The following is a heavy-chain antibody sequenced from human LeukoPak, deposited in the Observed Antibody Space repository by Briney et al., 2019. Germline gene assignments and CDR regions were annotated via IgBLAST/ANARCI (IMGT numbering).Heavy chain of an antibody. D-gene: IGHD1-26*01. J-gene: IGHJ4*02. CDR1: GGSFSGYY. V-gene: IGHV4-34*01. Sequence: PSETLSLTCAVYGGSFSGYYWSWIRQPPGKGLEWIGEINHSGSTNYNPSLKSRVTTSVDTSKNQFSLKLSSVTAADTAVYYCARALIVGATGIDYWGQGTLVTVSS. CDR2: INHSGST. CDR3: ARALIVGATGIDY.